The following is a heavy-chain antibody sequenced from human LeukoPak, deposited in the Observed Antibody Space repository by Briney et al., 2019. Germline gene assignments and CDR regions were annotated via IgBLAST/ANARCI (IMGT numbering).Heavy chain of an antibody. CDR1: GGSISSGDYY. CDR2: IYYSGST. V-gene: IGHV4-61*08. Sequence: ETLSLTCTVSGGSISSGDYYWSWIRQPPGKGLEWIGYIYYSGSTNYNPSLKSRVTISVDTSKKQFSLNLSSVTAADTAVYYCARVAARYVGMDVWGQGTTVTVSS. CDR3: ARVAARYVGMDV. D-gene: IGHD6-6*01. J-gene: IGHJ6*02.